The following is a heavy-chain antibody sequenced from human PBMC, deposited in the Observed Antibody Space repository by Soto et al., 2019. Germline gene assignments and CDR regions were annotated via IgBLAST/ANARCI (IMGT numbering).Heavy chain of an antibody. Sequence: SETLSLTCTVSVGSVSSGSYYLSWIRQPPGKGLEWIGYIYYSGSNNYNPSLKSRVTISLDTSKNQFSLKMSSVTASDTAVYYCARVRLELTRPYYYGMEVWGQGTTVTLSS. D-gene: IGHD1-7*01. CDR2: IYYSGSN. J-gene: IGHJ6*02. CDR1: VGSVSSGSYY. V-gene: IGHV4-61*01. CDR3: ARVRLELTRPYYYGMEV.